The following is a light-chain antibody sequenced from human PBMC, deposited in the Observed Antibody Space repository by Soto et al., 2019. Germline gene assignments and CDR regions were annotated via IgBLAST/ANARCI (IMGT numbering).Light chain of an antibody. J-gene: IGKJ4*01. V-gene: IGKV3-20*01. CDR1: QSVSSSY. CDR3: QQYGSSPRT. Sequence: EIVLTQSPGTLSLSPGERATLSCRASQSVSSSYLAWYQQKPGQAPRLFIYGASSRATGIPDRFSGSGSGTDFTLTISRLEREDFAVYYCQQYGSSPRTFGGGAKVEIK. CDR2: GAS.